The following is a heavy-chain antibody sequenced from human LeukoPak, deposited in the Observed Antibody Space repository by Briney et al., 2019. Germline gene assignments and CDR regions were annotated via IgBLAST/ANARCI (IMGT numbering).Heavy chain of an antibody. CDR3: ARRGENYSSFDY. CDR2: IYYSGST. Sequence: PSETLSLTCIVSGGFISSSSYYWGWIRQPPGKGLEYIGSIYYSGSTYYNPSLKSRLTISVDTSKNQFSLKLSSVTAADTAVYYCARRGENYSSFDYWGQGTLVTVSS. CDR1: GGFISSSSYY. V-gene: IGHV4-39*01. J-gene: IGHJ4*02. D-gene: IGHD1-7*01.